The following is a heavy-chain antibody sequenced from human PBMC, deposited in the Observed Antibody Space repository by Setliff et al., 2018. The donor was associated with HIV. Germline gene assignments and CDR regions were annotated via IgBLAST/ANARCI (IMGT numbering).Heavy chain of an antibody. CDR2: LRFDGGNR. CDR1: GFNFSRYG. V-gene: IGHV3-30*02. Sequence: SLRLSCVASGFNFSRYGMNWVRQAPGKGLEWVAFLRFDGGNRYYVESVKGRFTISRDNSKNTLYMQLNSLRAEDTAVYYCAKDGSLQEWLPRDFFDYWGQGSLVTVSS. J-gene: IGHJ4*02. D-gene: IGHD3-3*01. CDR3: AKDGSLQEWLPRDFFDY.